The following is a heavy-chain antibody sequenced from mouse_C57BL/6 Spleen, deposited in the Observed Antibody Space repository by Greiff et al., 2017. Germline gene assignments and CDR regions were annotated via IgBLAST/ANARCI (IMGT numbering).Heavy chain of an antibody. J-gene: IGHJ2*01. Sequence: EVQLQQSGPELVKPGASVKISCKASGYTFTDYYMNWVKQSHGKSLEWIGDINPNNGGTSYNQKFKGKATLTVDKSSSTAYMELRSLTSEDSAVYYCARTVLGYFDYWGQGTTLTVSS. V-gene: IGHV1-26*01. CDR1: GYTFTDYY. D-gene: IGHD4-1*01. CDR2: INPNNGGT. CDR3: ARTVLGYFDY.